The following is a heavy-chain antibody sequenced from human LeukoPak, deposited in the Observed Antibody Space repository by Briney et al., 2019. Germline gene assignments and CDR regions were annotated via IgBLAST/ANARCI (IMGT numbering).Heavy chain of an antibody. V-gene: IGHV3-53*05. D-gene: IGHD1-26*01. CDR1: GFTVSSNY. Sequence: PGGSLRLSCAASGFTVSSNYMSWVRQAPGKGLEWVSVIYSGGSTYYADSVKGRFTISRDNSKNTLYLQMGSLRAEDMAVYYCARNNLVGATRGAFDIWGQGTMVTVSS. CDR3: ARNNLVGATRGAFDI. CDR2: IYSGGST. J-gene: IGHJ3*02.